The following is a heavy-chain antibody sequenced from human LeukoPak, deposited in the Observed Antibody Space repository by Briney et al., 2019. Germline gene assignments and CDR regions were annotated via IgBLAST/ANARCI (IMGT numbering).Heavy chain of an antibody. Sequence: GGSLRLSCSGSGFTCYGYSMAWLRQAPGQGLEWVSSISGSGGSTYHADSVKGRFTISRDISKNTLYLQMNSLRAEDTAPYYCARSRSSSGVAPAGYDYWGQGTLVTVSS. CDR3: ARSRSSSGVAPAGYDY. CDR1: GFTCYGYS. D-gene: IGHD6-13*01. J-gene: IGHJ4*02. V-gene: IGHV3-23*01. CDR2: ISGSGGST.